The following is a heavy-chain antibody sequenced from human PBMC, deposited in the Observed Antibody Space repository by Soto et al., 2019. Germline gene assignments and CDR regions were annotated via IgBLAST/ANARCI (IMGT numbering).Heavy chain of an antibody. CDR1: GYTFTSYY. CDR3: ARDGVDIVATTYTGYFDY. Sequence: GASVKVSCKASGYTFTSYYMHWVRQAPGQGLEWMGIINPSGGSTSYAQKFQGRVTMTRDTSTSTVYMELSSLRSEDTAVYYCARDGVDIVATTYTGYFDYWGQGTLVTVSS. D-gene: IGHD5-12*01. CDR2: INPSGGST. J-gene: IGHJ4*02. V-gene: IGHV1-46*03.